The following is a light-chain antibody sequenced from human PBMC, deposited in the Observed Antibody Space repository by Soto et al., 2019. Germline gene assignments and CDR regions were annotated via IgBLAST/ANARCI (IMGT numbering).Light chain of an antibody. CDR2: KAS. V-gene: IGKV1-5*03. J-gene: IGKJ1*01. CDR3: QQYNSYWP. CDR1: QSIRSW. Sequence: DIQMTQSPSTLSASVGDRVTITCRASQSIRSWLAWYQQKPGKDPKLLIYKASSLESGVPARFSGSGSGTEFTLTIISLQPYDFATYYCQQYNSYWPFCQGTKVEIK.